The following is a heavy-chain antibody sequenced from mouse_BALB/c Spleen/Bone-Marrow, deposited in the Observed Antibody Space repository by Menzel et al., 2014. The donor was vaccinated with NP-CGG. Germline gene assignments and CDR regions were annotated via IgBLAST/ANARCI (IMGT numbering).Heavy chain of an antibody. CDR2: ISYSGST. D-gene: IGHD2-1*01. Sequence: EVKLVESGPRLVKPSQTLSLTCSVTGDSITSGYWHWIRKFPGNKLEYMGHISYSGSTYYNPSLKSRISITRDTSTNQYYLQWNSVTTEDTATYYCARRDYGKHFDVWGAGTTVTVSS. V-gene: IGHV3-8*02. J-gene: IGHJ1*01. CDR3: ARRDYGKHFDV. CDR1: GDSITSGY.